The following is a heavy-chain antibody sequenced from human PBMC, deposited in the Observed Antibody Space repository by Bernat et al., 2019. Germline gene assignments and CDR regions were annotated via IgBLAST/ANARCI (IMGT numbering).Heavy chain of an antibody. D-gene: IGHD1/OR15-1a*01. Sequence: EVQLVESGGGLVKPGGYLRLSCAASGFTFSSYSMNWVRQAPGKGLEWVSSISSSSSYIYYADSVEGRFTISRDNAKNSLSLQMNSLGAEGTAVYYGGRGTGTIDDWGQGALITVSS. J-gene: IGHJ4*02. CDR1: GFTFSSYS. CDR3: GRGTGTIDD. CDR2: ISSSSSYI. V-gene: IGHV3-21*01.